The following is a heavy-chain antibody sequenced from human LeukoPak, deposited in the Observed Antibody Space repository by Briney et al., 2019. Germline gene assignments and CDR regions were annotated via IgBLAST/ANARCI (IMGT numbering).Heavy chain of an antibody. CDR1: GSTFSSYG. J-gene: IGHJ4*02. CDR3: ARAKGSGWYFDY. D-gene: IGHD6-19*01. CDR2: ISYDGSNK. V-gene: IGHV3-30*03. Sequence: GGSLRLSCAASGSTFSSYGMHWVRQAPGKGLEWVAVISYDGSNKYYADSVKGRFTISRDNSKNTLYLQMNSLRAEDTAVYYCARAKGSGWYFDYWGQGTLVTVSS.